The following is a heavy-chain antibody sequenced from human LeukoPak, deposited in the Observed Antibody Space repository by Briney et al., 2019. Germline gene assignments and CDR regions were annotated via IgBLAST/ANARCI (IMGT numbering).Heavy chain of an antibody. CDR1: GFTFSTYA. V-gene: IGHV3-23*01. D-gene: IGHD6-19*01. Sequence: GGSLRLSCAASGFTFSTYAMSWVRQAPGKGLEWVSTISDSGANTYYADSVRGRFTISRDNSKNTLYLQKNTLRADDTAIYYCAKSMTLQWRGFFDLWGRGTHVPVSS. J-gene: IGHJ2*01. CDR2: ISDSGANT. CDR3: AKSMTLQWRGFFDL.